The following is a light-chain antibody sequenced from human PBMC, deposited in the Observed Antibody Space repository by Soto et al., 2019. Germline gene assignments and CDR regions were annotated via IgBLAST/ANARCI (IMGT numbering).Light chain of an antibody. J-gene: IGKJ1*01. V-gene: IGKV3-11*01. Sequence: EIVLTQSPATLSLSPGERASLSCRASQSVSVYVAWYQQRPGQAPRLLIYDSSNRVPGIPARFSGSGSGTYFTLSVNNLEPDDFAVYYCEQGSNWPLTTFGPRSRVESK. CDR3: EQGSNWPLTT. CDR2: DSS. CDR1: QSVSVY.